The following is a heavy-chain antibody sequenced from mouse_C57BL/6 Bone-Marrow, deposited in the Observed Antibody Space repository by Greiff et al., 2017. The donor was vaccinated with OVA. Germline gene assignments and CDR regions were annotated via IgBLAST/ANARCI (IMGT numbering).Heavy chain of an antibody. J-gene: IGHJ4*01. CDR1: GYTFTSYW. V-gene: IGHV1-52*01. D-gene: IGHD2-4*01. CDR3: ARGRLRRRYYYAMDY. Sequence: QVHVKQSGAELVRPGSSVKLSCKASGYTFTSYWMHWVKQRPIQGLEWIGNIDPSDSETHYNQKFKDKATLTVDKSSSTAYMQLSSLTSEDSAVYYCARGRLRRRYYYAMDYWGQGTSVTVSS. CDR2: IDPSDSET.